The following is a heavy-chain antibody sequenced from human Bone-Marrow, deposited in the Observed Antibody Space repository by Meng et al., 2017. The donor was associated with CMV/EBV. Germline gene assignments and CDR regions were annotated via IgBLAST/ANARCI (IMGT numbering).Heavy chain of an antibody. Sequence: SGFTLEDYGMSWVSQDPGKGLEWVSGINWGGATTGYADSVQGRFTISRDNAKNFLYLEMKSLRAEDTALYHCARHNSGSYSSWFDPWGPGTLVTVSS. CDR2: INWGGATT. V-gene: IGHV3-20*01. CDR1: GFTLEDYG. D-gene: IGHD3-10*01. J-gene: IGHJ5*02. CDR3: ARHNSGSYSSWFDP.